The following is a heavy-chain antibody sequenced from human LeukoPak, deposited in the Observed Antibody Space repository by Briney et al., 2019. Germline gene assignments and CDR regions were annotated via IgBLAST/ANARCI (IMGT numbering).Heavy chain of an antibody. J-gene: IGHJ5*02. Sequence: ASVKVSCKASGYTFTSYGISWVRQAPGQGLEWMGWISAYNGNTNYAQKLQGRVTMTTDTSTSTAYMEPRSLRSDDTAVYYCARDAGLNYDILTGYNFNWFDPWGQGTLVTVSS. D-gene: IGHD3-9*01. CDR2: ISAYNGNT. V-gene: IGHV1-18*01. CDR1: GYTFTSYG. CDR3: ARDAGLNYDILTGYNFNWFDP.